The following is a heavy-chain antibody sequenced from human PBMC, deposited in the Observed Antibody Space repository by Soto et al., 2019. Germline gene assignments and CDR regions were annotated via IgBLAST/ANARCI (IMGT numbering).Heavy chain of an antibody. CDR3: AREDRIAAAGTGGY. V-gene: IGHV1-18*01. J-gene: IGHJ4*02. CDR1: GYTFTSYG. D-gene: IGHD6-13*01. CDR2: ISAYNGNT. Sequence: ASVKVSCKASGYTFTSYGISWVRQAPGQGLEWMGWISAYNGNTNYAQKLQGRVTMTTDTSTSTAYMELRSLRSDDTAVYHCAREDRIAAAGTGGYWGQGTLVTVSS.